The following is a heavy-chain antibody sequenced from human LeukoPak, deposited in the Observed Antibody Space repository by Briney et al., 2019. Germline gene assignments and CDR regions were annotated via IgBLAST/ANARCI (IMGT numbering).Heavy chain of an antibody. D-gene: IGHD6-19*01. CDR2: IYYSGST. J-gene: IGHJ5*02. Sequence: SETLSLTCTVSGGSISSGGYYWSWLRQHPGKGLEWIGYIYYSGSTYYNPSLKSRVTISVDTSKNQFSLKLSSVTAADTAVYYCARAARIAVAGNWFDPWGQGTLVTVSS. CDR1: GGSISSGGYY. V-gene: IGHV4-31*03. CDR3: ARAARIAVAGNWFDP.